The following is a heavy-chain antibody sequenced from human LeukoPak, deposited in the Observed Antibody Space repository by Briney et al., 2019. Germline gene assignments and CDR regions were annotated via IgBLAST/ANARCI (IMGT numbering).Heavy chain of an antibody. Sequence: ASVKVSCTASGYSFIDYYIHWVRQAPGQGLEWMGWINPNSGGTNYAQKFQGRVTMTRDTSISTAYMELSRLGSDDTAVYYCARVKFSSGYDRRFDPWGQGTLVTVSS. CDR2: INPNSGGT. D-gene: IGHD5-12*01. J-gene: IGHJ5*02. V-gene: IGHV1-2*02. CDR1: GYSFIDYY. CDR3: ARVKFSSGYDRRFDP.